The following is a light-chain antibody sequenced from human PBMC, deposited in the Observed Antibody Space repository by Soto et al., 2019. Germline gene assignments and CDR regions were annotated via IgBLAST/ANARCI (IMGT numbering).Light chain of an antibody. CDR3: QTCGTGIRV. J-gene: IGLJ2*01. V-gene: IGLV4-69*01. CDR2: VNIDGSH. Sequence: QLVLTQSPSASASLGASVTLTCTLSSGHRNYAIAWHQQHPEKGPRYLMKVNIDGSHNKGDGLPDRFSGSSSGAERYLTISSLQYEDEDDYYCQTCGTGIRVFGGGTKLTVL. CDR1: SGHRNYA.